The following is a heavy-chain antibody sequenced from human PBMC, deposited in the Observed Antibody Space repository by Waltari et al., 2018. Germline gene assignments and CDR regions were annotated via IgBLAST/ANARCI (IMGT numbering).Heavy chain of an antibody. D-gene: IGHD1-26*01. J-gene: IGHJ4*02. Sequence: EVQLVESGGDLVQPGGSLRLSCAASGFTFSSYAMGWVRQAPGKGLEWVSAISGTGGSTYYADSVKGRFTISRDNSKNTLYLQMNSLRAEDAAVYYCATRGTYYKFDYWGQGSLVTVSS. V-gene: IGHV3-23*04. CDR2: ISGTGGST. CDR1: GFTFSSYA. CDR3: ATRGTYYKFDY.